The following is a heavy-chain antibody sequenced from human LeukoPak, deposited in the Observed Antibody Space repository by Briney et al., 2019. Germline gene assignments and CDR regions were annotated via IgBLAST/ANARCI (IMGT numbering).Heavy chain of an antibody. CDR2: ISAYNGNT. D-gene: IGHD6-13*01. V-gene: IGHV1-18*01. CDR1: GYTFTSYG. Sequence: ASVKVSCKASGYTFTSYGISWVRQAPGQGLEWMGWISAYNGNTNYAQKLQGRVTITRNTSISTAYMELSSLRSEDTAVYYCARGSNSRGSKIAAAGSLCDCWGQGTLVTVSS. J-gene: IGHJ4*02. CDR3: ARGSNSRGSKIAAAGSLCDC.